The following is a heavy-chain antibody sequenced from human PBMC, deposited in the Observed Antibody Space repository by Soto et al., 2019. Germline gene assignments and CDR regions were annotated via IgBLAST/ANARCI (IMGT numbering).Heavy chain of an antibody. D-gene: IGHD3-22*01. V-gene: IGHV3-43*01. Sequence: QPGGSLRLSCAASGFTFDDYNMNWVRQPPGKGLEWVSLITWDGRTTYYADFVKGRFTISRDNYRNSLYLQMNSLRPEDTALDYCVQSSGSADSWGQGTLVTVSS. CDR2: ITWDGRTT. CDR1: GFTFDDYN. J-gene: IGHJ4*02. CDR3: VQSSGSADS.